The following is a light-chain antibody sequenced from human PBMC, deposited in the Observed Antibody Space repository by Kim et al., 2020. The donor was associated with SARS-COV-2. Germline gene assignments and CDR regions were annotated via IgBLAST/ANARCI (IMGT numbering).Light chain of an antibody. J-gene: IGLJ3*02. CDR2: GKN. V-gene: IGLV3-19*01. CDR1: GLRSYY. CDR3: NSRDSSGNHWV. Sequence: ALGPTVRITGQEAGLRSYYASWYQQKPGQAPVLVIYGKNNRPSGIPDRFSGSSSGNTASLTITGAQAEDEADYYCNSRDSSGNHWVFGGGTKLTVL.